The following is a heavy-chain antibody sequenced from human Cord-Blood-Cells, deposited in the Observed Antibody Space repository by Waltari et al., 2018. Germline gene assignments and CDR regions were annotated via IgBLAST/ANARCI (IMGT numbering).Heavy chain of an antibody. CDR3: ARVGHGSGGSCYAFDI. Sequence: TNYNPSLKSRVTISVDTSKNQFSLRRSSVTAADTAVYYCARVGHGSGGSCYAFDIWGQGTMVTVSS. CDR2: T. J-gene: IGHJ3*02. V-gene: IGHV4-59*01. D-gene: IGHD2-15*01.